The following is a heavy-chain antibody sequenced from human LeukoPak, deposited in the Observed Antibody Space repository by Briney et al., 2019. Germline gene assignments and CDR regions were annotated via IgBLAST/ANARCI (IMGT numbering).Heavy chain of an antibody. CDR1: GYSISSGYY. D-gene: IGHD3-10*01. CDR2: IYHSGST. J-gene: IGHJ4*02. Sequence: SETLSLTCTVSGYSISSGYYWGWIRPPPGKGLEWIGIIYHSGSTYYNPSLKSRVTISVDTSKNQFSLKLSSVTAADTAVYYCAREHYGSGSYPDYWGQGTLVTVSS. CDR3: AREHYGSGSYPDY. V-gene: IGHV4-38-2*02.